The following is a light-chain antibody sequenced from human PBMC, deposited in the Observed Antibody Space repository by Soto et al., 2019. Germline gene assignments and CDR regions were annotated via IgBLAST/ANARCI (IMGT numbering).Light chain of an antibody. V-gene: IGLV2-23*02. J-gene: IGLJ1*01. CDR1: SSDVGSYNL. CDR3: CSYAGSSTYV. Sequence: QSALTQPASVSGSPAQSITISCTGTSSDVGSYNLVSWYQQHPGKAPKLMIYEVSKRPSGVSNRFSGSKSGNTASLTISGLQAEEEADYYCCSYAGSSTYVFVTGTELTVL. CDR2: EVS.